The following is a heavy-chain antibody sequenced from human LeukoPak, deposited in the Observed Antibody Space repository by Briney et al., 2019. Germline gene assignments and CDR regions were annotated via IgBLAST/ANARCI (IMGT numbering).Heavy chain of an antibody. CDR1: GGSISSYY. V-gene: IGHV4-59*01. Sequence: PSETLSLTCTVSGGSISSYYWSWVRQPPGKGLEWIGYIYYSGSTNYNPSLKSRVTISVDTSKNQFSLKLSSVTAADTAVYYCARASSAYYDFWSGSPNWFDPCGQGTLVTVSS. CDR3: ARASSAYYDFWSGSPNWFDP. D-gene: IGHD3-3*01. J-gene: IGHJ5*02. CDR2: IYYSGST.